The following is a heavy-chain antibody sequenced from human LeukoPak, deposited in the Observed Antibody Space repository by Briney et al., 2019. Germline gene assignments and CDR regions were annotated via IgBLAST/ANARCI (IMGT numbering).Heavy chain of an antibody. Sequence: GESLKISCKHSGYRFTSYWISWVRQMPGKGLEWMGRIDASDSYTNYSPSFQGHVTISADKSINTAYLQWSSLKASDTAIYYCARHPSGGSDHSPWYFDLWGRGTLVSVSS. CDR2: IDASDSYT. D-gene: IGHD3-16*02. V-gene: IGHV5-10-1*01. CDR1: GYRFTSYW. CDR3: ARHPSGGSDHSPWYFDL. J-gene: IGHJ2*01.